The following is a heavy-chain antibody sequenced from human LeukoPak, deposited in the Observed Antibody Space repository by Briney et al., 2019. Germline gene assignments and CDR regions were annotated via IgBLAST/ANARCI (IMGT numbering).Heavy chain of an antibody. Sequence: GRSLRLSCAASGFTFSSYGMHWVRQAPGKGLEWVAVIWYDGSNKYYADSVKGRFTTSRDNSKNTLYLQMNSLRAEDTAVYHCANGWSPDYWGRETLVTVSS. J-gene: IGHJ4*02. CDR2: IWYDGSNK. D-gene: IGHD2-15*01. CDR3: ANGWSPDY. CDR1: GFTFSSYG. V-gene: IGHV3-33*06.